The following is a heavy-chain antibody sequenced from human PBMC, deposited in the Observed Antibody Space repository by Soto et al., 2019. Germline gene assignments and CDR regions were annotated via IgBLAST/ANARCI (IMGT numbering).Heavy chain of an antibody. J-gene: IGHJ4*02. Sequence: PGGSLRRSWAASGFTFRNDAMNWGRQAPGKGLEWVSSISGGGDSRKYVDSVKGRFTISRDNSKNTLYLQMNSLRAEDTAVYYCAKDLFTMVRLFDSWGQGTLVTVS. CDR1: GFTFRNDA. CDR3: AKDLFTMVRLFDS. V-gene: IGHV3-23*01. D-gene: IGHD3-10*01. CDR2: ISGGGDSR.